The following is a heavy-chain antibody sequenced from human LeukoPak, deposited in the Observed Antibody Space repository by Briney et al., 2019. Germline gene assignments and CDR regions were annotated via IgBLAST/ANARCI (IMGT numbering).Heavy chain of an antibody. Sequence: PGGSLRLSCQTSGFVFSNYGMHWVRQAPGKGLEWVAFVRYDGSNEYYADAVKGRFTISRDNSRNTLYLQMNSLRAEDTGVYSCAKDSNSGYVSVGPNYWGLGTLVTVSS. CDR2: VRYDGSNE. J-gene: IGHJ4*02. V-gene: IGHV3-30*02. CDR3: AKDSNSGYVSVGPNY. D-gene: IGHD5-12*01. CDR1: GFVFSNYG.